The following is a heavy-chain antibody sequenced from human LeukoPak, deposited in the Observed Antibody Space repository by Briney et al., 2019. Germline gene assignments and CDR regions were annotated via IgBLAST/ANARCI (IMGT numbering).Heavy chain of an antibody. D-gene: IGHD5-24*01. Sequence: KPSETLSLTCTVSGGSLITYYWNWIRQPAGKGLEWIGRVYTNGGTNYNPSLKSRLTVSVDTSKNQFSLKLSSVTAADTAVYYCAGTTIVEMATIEYYFDYWGQGTLVTVSS. CDR2: VYTNGGT. V-gene: IGHV4-4*07. CDR3: AGTTIVEMATIEYYFDY. CDR1: GGSLITYY. J-gene: IGHJ4*02.